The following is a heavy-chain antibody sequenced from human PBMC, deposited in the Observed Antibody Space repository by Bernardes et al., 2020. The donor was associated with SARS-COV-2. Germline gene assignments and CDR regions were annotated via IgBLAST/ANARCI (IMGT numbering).Heavy chain of an antibody. Sequence: GGSLRLSCIVSGFSFNSHAMHWVRQAPGKGLKYDSGISSYEVGTTYADSVKGRVTISRDNFKNTLYLQMGSLRPEDMAVYYCAGADFSGRDPDYGLDGWSKGTTVTFSS. CDR3: AGADFSGRDPDYGLDG. V-gene: IGHV3-64*02. CDR1: GFSFNSHA. J-gene: IGHJ6*04. D-gene: IGHD6-19*01. CDR2: ISSYEVGT.